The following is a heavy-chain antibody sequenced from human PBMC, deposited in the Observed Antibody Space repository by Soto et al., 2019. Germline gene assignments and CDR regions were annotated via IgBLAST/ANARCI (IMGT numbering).Heavy chain of an antibody. CDR2: IIPVFGTP. D-gene: IGHD3-22*01. CDR3: ARGDATKIVVTPYYGMDV. CDR1: GGSLSNYG. J-gene: IGHJ6*02. V-gene: IGHV1-69*13. Sequence: GASVKVSCKASGGSLSNYGISWVRQAPGQGLEWMGAIIPVFGTPNYAQKFQDRATITADESTTTVYMEVRSLTSEDTAVYYCARGDATKIVVTPYYGMDVWGQGTTVTVSS.